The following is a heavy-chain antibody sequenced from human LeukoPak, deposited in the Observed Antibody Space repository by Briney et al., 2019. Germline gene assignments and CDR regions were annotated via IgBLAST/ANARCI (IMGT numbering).Heavy chain of an antibody. D-gene: IGHD3-3*01. J-gene: IGHJ4*02. V-gene: IGHV3-21*01. CDR3: ARDRPTGASRLFVVQ. Sequence: GGSLRLSCAASGFTFSSYSMTWVRQAPGKGLEWVSSMSSGSRYIYYADAVRGRFTISRDNAKNSLYLLMNSLRAEDTAVYYCARDRPTGASRLFVVQWGQGTLVTVSS. CDR2: MSSGSRYI. CDR1: GFTFSSYS.